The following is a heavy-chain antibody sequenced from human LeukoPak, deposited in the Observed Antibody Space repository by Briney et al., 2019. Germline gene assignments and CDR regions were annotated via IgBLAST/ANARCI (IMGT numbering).Heavy chain of an antibody. CDR2: INHNGSN. Sequence: PSETLSLTCAVDGGSFSGYYWSWIRQPPGKGREWHGEINHNGSNNYNHSLQSRVTISVHTFKNQFSLKLSSVTAADTAVYYCARGGGYSYGYQWYFDLWGRGTLVTVSS. CDR3: ARGGGYSYGYQWYFDL. V-gene: IGHV4-34*01. CDR1: GGSFSGYY. D-gene: IGHD5-18*01. J-gene: IGHJ2*01.